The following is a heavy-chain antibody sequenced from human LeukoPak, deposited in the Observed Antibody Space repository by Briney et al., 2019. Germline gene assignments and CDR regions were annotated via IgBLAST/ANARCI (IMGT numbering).Heavy chain of an antibody. Sequence: SETLSLTFTVSGGSISSSSYYWGWIRQPPGKGLEWIGSIYYSGSTYYNPSLKSRVTISVDTSKNQFSLKLSSVTAADTAVYYCARALNSNYYYYYYYMDVWGKGTTVTVSS. D-gene: IGHD4-11*01. CDR3: ARALNSNYYYYYYYMDV. CDR2: IYYSGST. V-gene: IGHV4-39*07. CDR1: GGSISSSSYY. J-gene: IGHJ6*03.